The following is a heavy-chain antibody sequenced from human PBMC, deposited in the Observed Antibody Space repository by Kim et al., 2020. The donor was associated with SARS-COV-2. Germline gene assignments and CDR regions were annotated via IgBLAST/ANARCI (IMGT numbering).Heavy chain of an antibody. CDR1: GGSISSYY. Sequence: SETLSLTCTVSGGSISSYYWSWIRQPAGKGLEWIGRIYTSGSTNYNPSLKSRVTMSVDTSKNQFSLKLSSVTAADTAVYYCARVRRDGYNDAFDIWGQGTMVTVSS. V-gene: IGHV4-4*07. CDR2: IYTSGST. D-gene: IGHD5-12*01. CDR3: ARVRRDGYNDAFDI. J-gene: IGHJ3*02.